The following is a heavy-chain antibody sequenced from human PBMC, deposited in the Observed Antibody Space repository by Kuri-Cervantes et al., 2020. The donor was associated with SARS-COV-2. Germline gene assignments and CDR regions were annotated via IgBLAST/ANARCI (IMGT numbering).Heavy chain of an antibody. D-gene: IGHD5-18*01. CDR3: ARDRGNRYSYIYFDY. J-gene: IGHJ4*02. CDR1: GFPFSDYY. Sequence: GGSLRLSCAASGFPFSDYYMSWIRQTPGEGLEWISYIRSSGTATYYADSVKGRFTISRDNAKNSLYLQMDSLRPDDTAVYYCARDRGNRYSYIYFDYWGQGTLVTVSS. V-gene: IGHV3-11*01. CDR2: IRSSGTAT.